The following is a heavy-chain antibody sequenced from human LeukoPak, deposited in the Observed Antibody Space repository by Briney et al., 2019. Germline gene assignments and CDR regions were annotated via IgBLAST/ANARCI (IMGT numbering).Heavy chain of an antibody. J-gene: IGHJ4*02. D-gene: IGHD6-13*01. CDR2: IYYSGIT. CDR3: ARGSGYSSSWYSSGFDY. V-gene: IGHV4-59*01. CDR1: GGSISSYY. Sequence: PSETLSLTCTVSGGSISSYYWSWIRQPPGKGLEWIGYIYYSGITNDNPSLKSRVTISVDTSKNQFSLKLSSVTAADTAVYYCARGSGYSSSWYSSGFDYWGQGTLVTVSS.